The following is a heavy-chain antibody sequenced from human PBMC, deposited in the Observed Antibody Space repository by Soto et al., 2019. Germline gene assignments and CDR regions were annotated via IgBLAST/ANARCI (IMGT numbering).Heavy chain of an antibody. Sequence: VQLLQSGGGLVQPGGSLRLSCAASGFTFSNYAMSWVRQAPGKGLEWVSVISASGGRTFCADSVKGRFTISRDNSNDALDLQMNSLRAEDTAVYYCAKGPTTVTTRWFDPWGQGTLVTVSS. J-gene: IGHJ5*02. D-gene: IGHD4-17*01. V-gene: IGHV3-23*01. CDR2: ISASGGRT. CDR3: AKGPTTVTTRWFDP. CDR1: GFTFSNYA.